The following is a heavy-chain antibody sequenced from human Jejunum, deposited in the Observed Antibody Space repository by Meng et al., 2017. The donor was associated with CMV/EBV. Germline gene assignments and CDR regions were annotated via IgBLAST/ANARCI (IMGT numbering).Heavy chain of an antibody. CDR1: GDSFNSPDYY. D-gene: IGHD1-26*01. Sequence: QGHLRAAGPGRLKPSQPLSLTSPVAGDSFNSPDYYWSWIRQPPEKGLEWIGYIYYSGSTYYNPSLKNRVSISGDTSNKQFSLKLTSVTAADTAVYYCARSPYSGSVLPFFDYWGQGSLVTVSS. CDR3: ARSPYSGSVLPFFDY. CDR2: IYYSGST. J-gene: IGHJ4*02. V-gene: IGHV4-30-4*01.